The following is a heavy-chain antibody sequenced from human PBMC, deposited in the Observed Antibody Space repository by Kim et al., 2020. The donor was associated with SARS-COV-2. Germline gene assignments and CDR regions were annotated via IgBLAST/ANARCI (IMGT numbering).Heavy chain of an antibody. J-gene: IGHJ4*02. D-gene: IGHD3-10*01. Sequence: GGSLRLSCAASGFTFSSYAMSWVRQAPGKGLEWVSAISGSGGSTYYADSVKGRFTISRDNSKNTLYLQMNSLRAEDTAIYYCAKDGVGGALWFGELPDDYRGQGTLGTVSS. CDR2: ISGSGGST. CDR3: AKDGVGGALWFGELPDDY. CDR1: GFTFSSYA. V-gene: IGHV3-23*01.